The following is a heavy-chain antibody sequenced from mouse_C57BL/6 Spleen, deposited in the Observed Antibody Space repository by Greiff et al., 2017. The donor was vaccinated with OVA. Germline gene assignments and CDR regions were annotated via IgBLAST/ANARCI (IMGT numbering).Heavy chain of an antibody. J-gene: IGHJ4*01. CDR1: GYSFTDYY. Sequence: VQLQQSGPELVKPGASVKISCKASGYSFTDYYMNWVKQSNGKSLEWIGVINPNNGTTSYNQKFKGKATLTVAQSSSTAYMQLNSLTSEDYSVYYYARASTGTKYIDYWGQGTSVTVSS. CDR3: ARASTGTKYIDY. CDR2: INPNNGTT. D-gene: IGHD4-1*02. V-gene: IGHV1-39*01.